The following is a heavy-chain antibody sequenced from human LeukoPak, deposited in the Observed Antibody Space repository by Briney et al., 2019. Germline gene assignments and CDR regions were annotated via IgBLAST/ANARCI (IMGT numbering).Heavy chain of an antibody. J-gene: IGHJ6*03. Sequence: PSETLSLTCTVSGGSISSYYWSWIRQPPGKGLEWIGYIYYSGSTNYNPSLKSRVTISVDTSKNQFSLKLRSVTAADTAVYFCARGDFCSKSNCYLRPMDVWGKGTTVTVSS. CDR1: GGSISSYY. D-gene: IGHD3-3*01. CDR2: IYYSGST. CDR3: ARGDFCSKSNCYLRPMDV. V-gene: IGHV4-59*01.